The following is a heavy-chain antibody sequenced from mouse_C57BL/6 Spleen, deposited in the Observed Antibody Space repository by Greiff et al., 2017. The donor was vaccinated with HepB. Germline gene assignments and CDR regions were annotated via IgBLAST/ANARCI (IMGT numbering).Heavy chain of an antibody. CDR3: ARPSNGGFDY. CDR1: GYSITSGYY. J-gene: IGHJ2*01. D-gene: IGHD2-10*02. V-gene: IGHV3-6*01. Sequence: ESGPGLVKPSQSLSLTCSVTGYSITSGYYWNWIRQFPGNKLEWMGYISYDGSNNYNPSLKNRISITRDTSKNQFFLKLNSVTTEDTATYYCARPSNGGFDYWGQGTTLTVSS. CDR2: ISYDGSN.